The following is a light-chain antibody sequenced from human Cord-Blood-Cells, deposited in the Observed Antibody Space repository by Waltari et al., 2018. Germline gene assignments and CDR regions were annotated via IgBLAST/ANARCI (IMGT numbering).Light chain of an antibody. V-gene: IGLV2-23*01. J-gene: IGLJ3*02. CDR1: SSDVGSYNL. CDR3: CSYAGSSTV. CDR2: EGS. Sequence: QSALTQPASVSGSPGQSITISCTGPSSDVGSYNLVSWYQQHPGKAPKLMIYEGSKRPSGVSNRFSGSKSGNTASLTISGRQAEDEADYYCCSYAGSSTVFGGGTKLTVL.